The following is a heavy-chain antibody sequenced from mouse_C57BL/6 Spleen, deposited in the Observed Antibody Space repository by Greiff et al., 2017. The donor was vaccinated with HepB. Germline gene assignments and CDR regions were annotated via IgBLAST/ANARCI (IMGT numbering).Heavy chain of an antibody. Sequence: EVKVEESGGGLVQPGGSLKLSCAASGFTFSDYYMYWFRQTPEKRLEWVAYISNGGGSTYYPDTVKGRFTISRDNTKNTLYLQMCRLKSEDTAMYYCARPSYDGYLDYWGQGTTLTVSS. V-gene: IGHV5-12*01. D-gene: IGHD2-3*01. J-gene: IGHJ2*01. CDR2: ISNGGGST. CDR3: ARPSYDGYLDY. CDR1: GFTFSDYY.